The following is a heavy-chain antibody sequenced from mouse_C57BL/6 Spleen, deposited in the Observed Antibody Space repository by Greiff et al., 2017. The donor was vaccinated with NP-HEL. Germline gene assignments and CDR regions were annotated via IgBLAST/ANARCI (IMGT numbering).Heavy chain of an antibody. CDR2: INPNNGGT. D-gene: IGHD1-1*01. Sequence: EVQLQQSGPELVKPGASVKIPCKASGYTFTDYNMDWVKQSHGKSLEWIGDINPNNGGTIYNQKFKGKATLTVDKSSSTAYMELRSLTSEDTAVYYCARGAYYYGSSYSHWYFDVWGTGTTVTVSS. CDR3: ARGAYYYGSSYSHWYFDV. CDR1: GYTFTDYN. V-gene: IGHV1-18*01. J-gene: IGHJ1*03.